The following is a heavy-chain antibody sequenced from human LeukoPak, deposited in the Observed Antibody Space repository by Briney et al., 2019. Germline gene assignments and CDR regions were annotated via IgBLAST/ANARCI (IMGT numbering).Heavy chain of an antibody. V-gene: IGHV3-33*06. CDR1: GFTFSSYG. J-gene: IGHJ6*03. CDR2: IWYDGSNK. CDR3: AKVSLRYNWSHSDYYYYYMDV. Sequence: PGRSLRLSCAASGFTFSSYGMHWVRQAPGKGLEWVAVIWYDGSNKYYADSVKGRFTISRDNSKNTLYLQMNSLRAEDTAVYYCAKVSLRYNWSHSDYYYYYMDVWGKGTTVTVSS. D-gene: IGHD1-20*01.